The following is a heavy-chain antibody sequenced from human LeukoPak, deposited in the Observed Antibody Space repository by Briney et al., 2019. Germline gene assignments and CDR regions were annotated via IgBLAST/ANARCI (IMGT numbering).Heavy chain of an antibody. CDR1: GESFSGYY. J-gene: IGHJ3*02. V-gene: IGHV4-34*01. CDR2: INHSGST. Sequence: SETLSLTCAVYGESFSGYYWSWIRQPPGKGLQWIGEINHSGSTNYNPSLKSRVTISVDTSKNQFSLKLSSVTAADTAVYYCARRKLEWLLTHAFDIWGQGTMVTVSS. D-gene: IGHD3-3*01. CDR3: ARRKLEWLLTHAFDI.